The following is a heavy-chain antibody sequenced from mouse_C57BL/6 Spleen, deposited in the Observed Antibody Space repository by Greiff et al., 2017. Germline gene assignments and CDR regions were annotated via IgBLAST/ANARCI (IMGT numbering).Heavy chain of an antibody. Sequence: EVKLMESGGDLVKPGGSLKLSCAASGFTFSSYGMSWVRQTPDKRLEWVATISSGGSYTYYPDSVKGRFTISRDNAKNTLYLQMSSLKSEDTAMYYCARKTPVVATGNARDYWGQGTSVTVSS. CDR1: GFTFSSYG. D-gene: IGHD1-1*01. V-gene: IGHV5-6*01. CDR3: ARKTPVVATGNARDY. CDR2: ISSGGSYT. J-gene: IGHJ4*01.